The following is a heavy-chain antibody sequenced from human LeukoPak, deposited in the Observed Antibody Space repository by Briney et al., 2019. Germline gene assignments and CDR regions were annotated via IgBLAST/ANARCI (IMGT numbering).Heavy chain of an antibody. V-gene: IGHV4-30-4*01. Sequence: PSQTLSLTCTVSGGSISSGDYYWSWIRQPPGKGLEWIGYIYYSGSTYYNPSLKSRVTISVDTSKNQFSLKLSSVTAADTAVYYCASISTVTTPTSGWFDPWGQGTLVTVSS. CDR2: IYYSGST. D-gene: IGHD4-17*01. CDR3: ASISTVTTPTSGWFDP. CDR1: GGSISSGDYY. J-gene: IGHJ5*02.